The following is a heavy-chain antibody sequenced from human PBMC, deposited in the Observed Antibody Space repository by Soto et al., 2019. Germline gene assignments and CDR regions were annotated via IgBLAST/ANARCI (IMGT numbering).Heavy chain of an antibody. D-gene: IGHD5-18*01. Sequence: GASVKVSCKASGGTFSSYAISWVRQAPGQGLEWMGGIIPIFGTANYAQKFQGRVTITADESTSTAYMELSSLRSEDTAVYYCAGQSQGGGYDIPDTAMVDFDYWGQGTLVTVSS. J-gene: IGHJ4*02. CDR3: AGQSQGGGYDIPDTAMVDFDY. CDR2: IIPIFGTA. CDR1: GGTFSSYA. V-gene: IGHV1-69*13.